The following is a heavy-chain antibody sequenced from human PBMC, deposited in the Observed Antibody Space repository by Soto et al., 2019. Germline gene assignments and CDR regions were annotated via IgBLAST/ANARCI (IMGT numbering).Heavy chain of an antibody. V-gene: IGHV3-23*01. CDR1: GFIFENFG. J-gene: IGHJ5*02. CDR2: ISGSGFKK. D-gene: IGHD1-26*01. CDR3: AKNQGVELVPLATVDWFDP. Sequence: GSLRLSCAASGFIFENFGMSWVRQAPGKGLEWTSSISGSGFKKYYADSVKGRFTISRDNSKSMVYLELNNLSAEDTAVYHCAKNQGVELVPLATVDWFDPWGQGSVVTVSS.